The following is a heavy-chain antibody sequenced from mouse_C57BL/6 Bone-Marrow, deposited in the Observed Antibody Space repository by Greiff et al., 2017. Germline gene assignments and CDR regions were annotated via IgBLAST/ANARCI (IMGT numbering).Heavy chain of an antibody. J-gene: IGHJ3*01. V-gene: IGHV5-4*03. CDR2: ISDGGSYT. D-gene: IGHD1-1*01. Sequence: EVMLVESGGGLVKPGGSLKLSCAASGFTFSSYAMSWVRQTPEKRLEWVATISDGGSYTYYPSNVKGRFTISRDNAKNNLYLQMSHLKSEDTAMYYCARDRDYYGSSLFAYWGQGTLVTVSA. CDR3: ARDRDYYGSSLFAY. CDR1: GFTFSSYA.